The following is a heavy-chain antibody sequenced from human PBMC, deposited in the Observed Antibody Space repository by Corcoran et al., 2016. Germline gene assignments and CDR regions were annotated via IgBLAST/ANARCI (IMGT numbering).Heavy chain of an antibody. Sequence: QVQLQQWGAGLLKPSETLSLTCAVYGGSFSGYYWSWIRQPPGKGLEWIGEINHSGSTNYNPSLKSRVTISVDTSKNQFSLKLSSVTAADTAVYYGARGLIDDYYDSRGYYCRGYWGQGTLVTVSS. CDR2: INHSGST. V-gene: IGHV4-34*01. CDR1: GGSFSGYY. J-gene: IGHJ4*02. D-gene: IGHD3-22*01. CDR3: ARGLIDDYYDSRGYYCRGY.